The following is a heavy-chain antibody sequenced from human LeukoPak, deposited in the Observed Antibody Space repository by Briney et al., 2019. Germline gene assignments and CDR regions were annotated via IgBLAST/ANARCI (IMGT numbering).Heavy chain of an antibody. D-gene: IGHD2-2*01. Sequence: SQTLSLTCTVSGGSISSGGYYWSWIRQHPGMGLEWIGYIYYSWSTYYNPSLKSRVTISVDTSKNQFSLKLSSVTAADTAVYYCARDCCSSTSCYLDYWGQGTLVTVSS. V-gene: IGHV4-31*03. J-gene: IGHJ4*02. CDR3: ARDCCSSTSCYLDY. CDR2: IYYSWST. CDR1: GGSISSGGYY.